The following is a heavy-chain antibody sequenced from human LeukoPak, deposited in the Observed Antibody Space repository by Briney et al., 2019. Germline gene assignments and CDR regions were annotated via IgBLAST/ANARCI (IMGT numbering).Heavy chain of an antibody. J-gene: IGHJ6*03. V-gene: IGHV4-39*07. D-gene: IGHD4-11*01. CDR1: GGSISSSSYY. CDR3: ARVAVTIASYYYYMDV. CDR2: ICYSGST. Sequence: SETLSLTCTVSGGSISSSSYYWGWIRQPPGKGLEWIGSICYSGSTYYNPSLKSRVTISVDTSKNQFSLKLSSVTAADTAVYYCARVAVTIASYYYYMDVWGKGTTVTVSS.